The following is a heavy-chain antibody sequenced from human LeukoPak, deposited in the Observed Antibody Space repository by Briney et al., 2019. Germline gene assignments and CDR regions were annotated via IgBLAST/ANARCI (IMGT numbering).Heavy chain of an antibody. Sequence: GSLRLSCAASGFTFSSYSMNWVRQPPGKGLEWIGEINHSGSTNYNPSLKGRVTISVDTSKNQFSLKLSSVTAADTAVYYCARGPVPAATRGDDYWGQGTLVTVSS. CDR1: GFTFSSYS. V-gene: IGHV4-34*01. CDR3: ARGPVPAATRGDDY. CDR2: INHSGST. D-gene: IGHD2-2*01. J-gene: IGHJ4*02.